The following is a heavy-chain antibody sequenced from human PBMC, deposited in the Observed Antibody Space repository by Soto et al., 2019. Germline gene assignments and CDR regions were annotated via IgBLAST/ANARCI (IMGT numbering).Heavy chain of an antibody. CDR1: GFTFSSYT. Sequence: EVQLVESGGGLVKPGGSLRLSCEASGFTFSSYTMSWVRQAPGRGLEWVSSISKSSSYTFYADSVKGRFTLSRDNAKSSMSLRMNSLRAEDTAMYDCARDLGHSYVLDYWGQGALVTVSS. CDR2: ISKSSSYT. D-gene: IGHD3-16*01. J-gene: IGHJ4*02. CDR3: ARDLGHSYVLDY. V-gene: IGHV3-21*06.